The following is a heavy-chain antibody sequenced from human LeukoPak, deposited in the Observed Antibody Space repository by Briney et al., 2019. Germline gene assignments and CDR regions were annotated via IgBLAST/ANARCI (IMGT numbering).Heavy chain of an antibody. CDR1: GYSFTSYW. D-gene: IGHD2-2*02. CDR3: ARTQLGYCSSTSCYTGYYYGMDV. V-gene: IGHV5-51*01. CDR2: IYPGDSDT. Sequence: GESLKISCKGSGYSFTSYWIGWVRQMPGEGLEWMGIIYPGDSDTRYSPSFQGQVTISADKSISTAYLQWSSLRASDTAMYYCARTQLGYCSSTSCYTGYYYGMDVRGQGTTVTVSS. J-gene: IGHJ6*02.